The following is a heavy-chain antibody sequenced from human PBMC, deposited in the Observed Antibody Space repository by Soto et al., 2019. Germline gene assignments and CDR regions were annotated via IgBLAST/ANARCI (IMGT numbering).Heavy chain of an antibody. V-gene: IGHV3-23*01. CDR1: GFSFSSYA. J-gene: IGHJ4*02. CDR3: AKGSIASSASVDH. D-gene: IGHD1-26*01. Sequence: EVQLLESGGDLVQPGWSLRLACAASGFSFSSYAMVWVRQAPGKGLECVSGISARGGSSYFADSVKGRFTISRDKSKNVLSLEMNSLRAEDTGTDFCAKGSIASSASVDHWGPGTLVLVSS. CDR2: ISARGGSS.